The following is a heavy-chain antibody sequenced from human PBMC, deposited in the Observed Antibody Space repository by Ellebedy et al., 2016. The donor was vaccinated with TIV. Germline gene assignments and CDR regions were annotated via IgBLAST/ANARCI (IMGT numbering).Heavy chain of an antibody. V-gene: IGHV3-30-3*01. CDR3: ARGGPSVVSPYDY. CDR2: ISYDGSNK. Sequence: GESLKISXAASGFTFSSYAMHWVRQAPGKGLEWVAVISYDGSNKYYADSVKGRFTISRDNSKNTLYLQMNSLRAEDTAVYYCARGGPSVVSPYDYWGQGTLVTVSS. D-gene: IGHD5/OR15-5a*01. CDR1: GFTFSSYA. J-gene: IGHJ4*02.